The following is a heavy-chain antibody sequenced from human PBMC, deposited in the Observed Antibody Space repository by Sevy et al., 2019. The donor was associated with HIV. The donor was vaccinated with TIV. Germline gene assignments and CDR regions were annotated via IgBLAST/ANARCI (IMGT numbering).Heavy chain of an antibody. D-gene: IGHD1-26*01. Sequence: GGSLRLSCAASGFIFSYYGMHWVRQAPGKGLEWVAVIWYDGSNTIYADSVKGRFTISRDNSTNILYLQMNSLRDEDTAVYYCARDPHEIMLSGSYYLYWGQGTRVTVSS. CDR1: GFIFSYYG. CDR2: IWYDGSNT. J-gene: IGHJ4*02. CDR3: ARDPHEIMLSGSYYLY. V-gene: IGHV3-33*01.